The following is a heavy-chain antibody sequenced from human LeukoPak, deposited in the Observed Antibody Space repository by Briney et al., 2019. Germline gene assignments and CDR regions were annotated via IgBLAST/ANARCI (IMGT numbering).Heavy chain of an antibody. D-gene: IGHD1-26*01. CDR2: LFYTGVT. V-gene: IGHV4-39*01. Sequence: SSETLSLTCTVSGGSLSDSNYFWAWIRQPPRKGLEWLGSLFYTGVTYYNPSLKSRVTISVDTSKNQFSLKLSSVTAPDTAVYYCARQVGGSKQVDYWGQGTLVTVSS. CDR1: GGSLSDSNYF. CDR3: ARQVGGSKQVDY. J-gene: IGHJ4*02.